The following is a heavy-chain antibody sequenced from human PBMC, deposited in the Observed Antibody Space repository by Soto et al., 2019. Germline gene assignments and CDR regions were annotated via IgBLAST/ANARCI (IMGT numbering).Heavy chain of an antibody. V-gene: IGHV4-34*01. CDR2: INHSGST. Sequence: SETLSLTCAVYGGSFSGYYWSWIRQPPGKGLEWIGEINHSGSTNYNPSLKSRATISVDTSKNQFSLKLSSVTAADTAVYYCARERYSYGYGGYYYYGMDVWGQGTTVTVSS. CDR3: ARERYSYGYGGYYYYGMDV. D-gene: IGHD5-18*01. J-gene: IGHJ6*02. CDR1: GGSFSGYY.